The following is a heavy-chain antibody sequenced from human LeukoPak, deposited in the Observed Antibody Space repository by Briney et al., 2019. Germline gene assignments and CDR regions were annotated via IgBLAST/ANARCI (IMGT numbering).Heavy chain of an antibody. CDR2: VYGGGTT. Sequence: GGSLRLSCAASGFSVGTNYVSWVRQGPGKGLEWVSVVYGGGTTYYAASVKGRFAISRDTSMNTVHLQMDSLRDEDTAVYYCAKGTSVAGTIFGCWGQGTLVTVSS. CDR1: GFSVGTNY. D-gene: IGHD6-19*01. J-gene: IGHJ4*02. CDR3: AKGTSVAGTIFGC. V-gene: IGHV3-66*01.